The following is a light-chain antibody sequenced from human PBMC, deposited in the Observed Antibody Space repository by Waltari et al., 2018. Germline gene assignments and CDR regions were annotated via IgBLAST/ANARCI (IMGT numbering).Light chain of an antibody. Sequence: QSALTQPASVSGSPGQSITISCTGTSSDVGSYNLVSWYQQHPGKAPKLTIYEVSKRPCGVSNRFSGSTSGNTASLTISGLQAEDEADYYCCSSAGSSSWVFGGGTKLTVL. J-gene: IGLJ3*02. CDR2: EVS. CDR1: SSDVGSYNL. V-gene: IGLV2-23*02. CDR3: CSSAGSSSWV.